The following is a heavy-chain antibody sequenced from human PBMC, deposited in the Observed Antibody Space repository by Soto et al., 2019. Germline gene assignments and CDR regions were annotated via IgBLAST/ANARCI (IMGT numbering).Heavy chain of an antibody. CDR1: GFTFSSYA. D-gene: IGHD4-17*01. CDR3: AKGRDYGGNYRDY. Sequence: EVQLLESGGGLVQPGGSLRLSCAASGFTFSSYAMSWVRQAPGKGLEWVSAISGSGGTTYTYYADSVKGRFTIARDNCQNTLYLNMHSLRAEDTDVYYCAKGRDYGGNYRDYWGQGTLVTVSS. J-gene: IGHJ4*02. V-gene: IGHV3-23*01. CDR2: ISGSGGTTYT.